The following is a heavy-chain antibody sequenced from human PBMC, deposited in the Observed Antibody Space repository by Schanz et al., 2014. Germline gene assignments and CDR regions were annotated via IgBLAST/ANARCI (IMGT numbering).Heavy chain of an antibody. D-gene: IGHD2-21*01. V-gene: IGHV3-66*01. CDR2: IYIGGNT. J-gene: IGHJ3*02. CDR1: GFSVGNKY. Sequence: EVQLVESGGGLVQPGGSLRLSCAASGFSVGNKYMNWVRQAPGKGLEWVSFIYIGGNTYYADSVKGRFTISRDNSRNTLYLQMNSLRAEDTAVYYCARDGYSVVVISPTESFDIWGQGTMVTVSP. CDR3: ARDGYSVVVISPTESFDI.